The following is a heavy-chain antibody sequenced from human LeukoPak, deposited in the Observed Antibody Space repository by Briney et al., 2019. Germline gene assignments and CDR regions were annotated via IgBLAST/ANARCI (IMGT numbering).Heavy chain of an antibody. J-gene: IGHJ3*02. V-gene: IGHV4-4*09. CDR1: GDSISGYY. CDR2: IYTSGST. Sequence: SETLSLTCTVSGDSISGYYWSWIRQPPGKGLEWIGYIYTSGSTNYNPSLKSRVTISVDTSKNQFSLKLSSVTAADTAVYYCANWNSLLGAFDIWGQGTMVTVSS. D-gene: IGHD1-7*01. CDR3: ANWNSLLGAFDI.